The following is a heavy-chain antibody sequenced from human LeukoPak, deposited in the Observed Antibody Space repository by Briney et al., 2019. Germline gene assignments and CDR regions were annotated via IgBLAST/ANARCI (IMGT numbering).Heavy chain of an antibody. CDR2: IKQDGSEK. CDR3: ARVPPYGDCRGDSQPADY. J-gene: IGHJ4*02. D-gene: IGHD4-17*01. V-gene: IGHV3-7*01. Sequence: PGGSLRLSCAASGFTFSSYWMSWVRQAPGKGLEWVANIKQDGSEKYYVDSVKGRFTISRDNAKNSLYLQMNSLRAEDTAVYYCARVPPYGDCRGDSQPADYWGQGTLVTVSS. CDR1: GFTFSSYW.